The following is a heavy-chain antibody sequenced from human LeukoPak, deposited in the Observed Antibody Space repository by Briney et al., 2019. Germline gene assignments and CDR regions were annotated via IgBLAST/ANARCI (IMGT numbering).Heavy chain of an antibody. CDR2: INPNSGGT. CDR3: ARDLNSYGRGLVDY. CDR1: GYTFTGYY. Sequence: ASVKVSCKASGYTFTGYYMHWVRQAPGQGLEWMGRINPNSGGTNYAQKFQGRVTMTRDTSISTAYMELSRLRSDDTAVYYCARDLNSYGRGLVDYWGQGTLVTVSS. J-gene: IGHJ4*02. V-gene: IGHV1-2*02. D-gene: IGHD5-18*01.